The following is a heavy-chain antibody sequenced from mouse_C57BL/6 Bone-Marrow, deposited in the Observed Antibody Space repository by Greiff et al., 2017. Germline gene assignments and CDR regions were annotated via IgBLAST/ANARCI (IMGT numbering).Heavy chain of an antibody. D-gene: IGHD3-2*02. CDR2: ISSGGSYT. CDR3: ARQRESSGWVAY. CDR1: GFTFSSYG. J-gene: IGHJ3*01. Sequence: EVQRVESGGDLVKPGGSLKLSCAASGFTFSSYGMSWVRQTPDKRLEWVATISSGGSYTYYPDSVKGRVTISRDNAKNTLYLQMSSMKSEDTAMYYCARQRESSGWVAYWGQGTRVTVSA. V-gene: IGHV5-6*01.